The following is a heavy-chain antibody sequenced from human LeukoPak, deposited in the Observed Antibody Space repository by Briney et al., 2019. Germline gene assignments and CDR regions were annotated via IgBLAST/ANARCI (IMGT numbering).Heavy chain of an antibody. J-gene: IGHJ4*02. CDR1: GGSISSYY. CDR3: ARGMGFFDY. V-gene: IGHV4-59*01. D-gene: IGHD3-10*01. Sequence: PSETLSLTCTVSGGSISSYYWSWIRQPPGKGLEWIGYIYYSGSTNYNPSLESRVTISVDTSKNQFSLKLSSVTAADTAVYYCARGMGFFDYWGQGTLVTVSS. CDR2: IYYSGST.